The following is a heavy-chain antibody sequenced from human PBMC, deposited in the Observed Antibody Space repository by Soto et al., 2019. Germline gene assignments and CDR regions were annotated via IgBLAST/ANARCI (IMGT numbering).Heavy chain of an antibody. D-gene: IGHD3-22*01. CDR2: INSDGSST. Sequence: EVQLVESGGGLVQPGGSLRLSCAASGFTFSSYWIHWVRQAPGKGLVWISRINSDGSSTSYADSVKGRFTISRYNAKNTLYLQKTSLRAEETAVYYCAHYDSRGWYFDLWGRGTLVTVSA. CDR1: GFTFSSYW. V-gene: IGHV3-74*01. CDR3: AHYDSRGWYFDL. J-gene: IGHJ2*01.